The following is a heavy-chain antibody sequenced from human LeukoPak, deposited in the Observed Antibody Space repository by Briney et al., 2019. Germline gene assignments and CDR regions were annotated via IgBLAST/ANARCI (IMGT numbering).Heavy chain of an antibody. CDR2: IYYSGST. CDR3: ARALSEDTAMANSYYYYMDV. CDR1: GGSITSYY. D-gene: IGHD5-18*01. J-gene: IGHJ6*03. V-gene: IGHV4-59*01. Sequence: SETLSLTCTVSGGSITSYYWSWIRQPPGKGLEWIGYIYYSGSTNYNPSLKSRVTISVDTSKNQFSLKLSSVTAADTAVYYCARALSEDTAMANSYYYYMDVWGKGTTVTVSS.